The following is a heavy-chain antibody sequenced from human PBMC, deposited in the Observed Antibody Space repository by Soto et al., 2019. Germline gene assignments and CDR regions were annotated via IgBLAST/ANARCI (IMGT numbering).Heavy chain of an antibody. CDR2: MNPNSGNT. CDR3: ARADRDYYDSSGYYYYYGMDV. V-gene: IGHV1-8*02. Sequence: ASVKVSCKASGYTFTSYYMHWVRQAPGQGLEWMGWMNPNSGNTGYAQKFQGRVTMTRNTSISTAYMELSSLRSEDTAVYYCARADRDYYDSSGYYYYYGMDVWGQGTTVTVSS. CDR1: GYTFTSYY. D-gene: IGHD3-22*01. J-gene: IGHJ6*02.